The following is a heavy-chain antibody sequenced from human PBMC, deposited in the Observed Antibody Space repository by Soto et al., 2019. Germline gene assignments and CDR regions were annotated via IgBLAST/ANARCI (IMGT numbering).Heavy chain of an antibody. Sequence: EASVKVSCKASGYTFTTYGISWVRQAPGQGLEWMGWISPYNGTTKYAEKFQGEMTMTTDTATSTAYMDLRSLRSDDTAVYYCARDGERDTGLNFYYYLHGMDAGGQGTRVTVSS. J-gene: IGHJ6*02. CDR2: ISPYNGTT. CDR1: GYTFTTYG. D-gene: IGHD1-1*01. CDR3: ARDGERDTGLNFYYYLHGMDA. V-gene: IGHV1-18*04.